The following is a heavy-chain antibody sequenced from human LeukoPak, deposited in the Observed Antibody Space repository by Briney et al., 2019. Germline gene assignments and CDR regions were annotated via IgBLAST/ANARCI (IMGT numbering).Heavy chain of an antibody. V-gene: IGHV3-33*01. CDR3: ARGRDGSQSPIDD. CDR1: GFTFSSYG. Sequence: GGSLRLSCAASGFTFSSYGMHWVRQAPGKGLEWVAVIWYDGSNKYYADSVKGRFTISRDNSKNALYLQMNSLRAEDAAVYYCARGRDGSQSPIDDWGQGTLVTVSS. J-gene: IGHJ4*02. CDR2: IWYDGSNK. D-gene: IGHD5-24*01.